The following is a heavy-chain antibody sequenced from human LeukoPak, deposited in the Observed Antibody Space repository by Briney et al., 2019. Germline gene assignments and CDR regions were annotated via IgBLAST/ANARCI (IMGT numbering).Heavy chain of an antibody. J-gene: IGHJ3*02. V-gene: IGHV4-34*01. Sequence: ASETLSLTCAVYGGSFSGYDWSWIRQPPGKGLEWIGEINHSGSTNYNPSLKSRVTISVDTSKNQFSLKLSSVTAADTAVYYCARGGGVVSSYPLDAFDIWGRGTVVTVSS. CDR2: INHSGST. CDR3: ARGGGVVSSYPLDAFDI. CDR1: GGSFSGYD.